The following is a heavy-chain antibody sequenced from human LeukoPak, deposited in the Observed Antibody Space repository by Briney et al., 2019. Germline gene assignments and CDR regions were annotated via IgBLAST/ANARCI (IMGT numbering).Heavy chain of an antibody. J-gene: IGHJ6*02. CDR3: ARDQDGSGSSRYYYYGMDV. Sequence: GASVKVSCKASGYTFTSYDINWVRQATGQGLEWMGWMNPNSGNTGYAQKFQGRVTMTRDTSTSTVYMELSSLRSEDTAVYYCARDQDGSGSSRYYYYGMDVWGQGTTVTVSS. CDR2: MNPNSGNT. V-gene: IGHV1-8*01. D-gene: IGHD3-10*01. CDR1: GYTFTSYD.